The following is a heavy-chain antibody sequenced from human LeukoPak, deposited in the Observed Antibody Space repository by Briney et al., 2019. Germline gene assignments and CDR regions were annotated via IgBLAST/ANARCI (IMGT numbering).Heavy chain of an antibody. D-gene: IGHD3-9*01. V-gene: IGHV1-24*01. CDR2: FDPEHGER. Sequence: EASVKVSCKVSGDTLTELSTHWVRQAPGKGLEWMGGFDPEHGERIYAQKLQGRVTMTEDRSTDTAYMDLRSLRSEDTAVYYCATGGPWDLLKYWGQGTLVTVSS. CDR3: ATGGPWDLLKY. CDR1: GDTLTELS. J-gene: IGHJ4*02.